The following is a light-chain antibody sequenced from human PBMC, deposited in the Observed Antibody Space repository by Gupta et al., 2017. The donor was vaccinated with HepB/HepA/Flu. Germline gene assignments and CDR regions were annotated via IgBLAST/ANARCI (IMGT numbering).Light chain of an antibody. Sequence: EIVLTQSPSTLSCSPGERATLSCRASQSVSSYLAWYQQKPGQAPRLLIYDASNRATGIPARFSGSGSGTDFTLTISSLEPEDFAVYYCQQRSNWPPSLTFGGGTKVEIK. V-gene: IGKV3-11*01. J-gene: IGKJ4*01. CDR3: QQRSNWPPSLT. CDR2: DAS. CDR1: QSVSSY.